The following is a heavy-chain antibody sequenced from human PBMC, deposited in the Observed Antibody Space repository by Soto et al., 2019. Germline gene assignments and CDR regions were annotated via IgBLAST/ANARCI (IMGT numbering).Heavy chain of an antibody. J-gene: IGHJ4*02. Sequence: ASVKVSCKASGYTFTSYAMHWMRQAPGQRLEWMGWINAGNGNTKYSQKFQGRVTITRDTSASTAYMELSSMRSEDTAVYYCARVAGYSYGYDYWGQGTLVTVSS. CDR1: GYTFTSYA. V-gene: IGHV1-3*01. CDR3: ARVAGYSYGYDY. D-gene: IGHD5-18*01. CDR2: INAGNGNT.